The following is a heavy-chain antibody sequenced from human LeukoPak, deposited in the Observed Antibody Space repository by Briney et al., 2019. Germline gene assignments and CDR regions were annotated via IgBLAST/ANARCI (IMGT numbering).Heavy chain of an antibody. V-gene: IGHV1-18*01. D-gene: IGHD2-21*02. CDR3: ARVVVVTATHPYNWFDP. CDR2: ISAYNGNT. Sequence: GASVKVSCKASGYTFTSYGNSWVRQAPGQGLEWMGWISAYNGNTKYAQKLQGRVTMTTDTSTSTAYMELRSLRSDDTAVYYCARVVVVTATHPYNWFDPWGQGTLVTVSS. J-gene: IGHJ5*02. CDR1: GYTFTSYG.